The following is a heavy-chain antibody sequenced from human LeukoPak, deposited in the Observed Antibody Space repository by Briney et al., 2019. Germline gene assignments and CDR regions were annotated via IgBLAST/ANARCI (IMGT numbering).Heavy chain of an antibody. CDR2: IYHSGGT. CDR3: ARTRYDAFDI. Sequence: PSETLSLTCAVSGYSISSGYYWGWIRQPPGKGLEWIGSIYHSGGTYYNPSLKSRVTISVDTSKNQFSLKLSSVTAADTAVYYCARTRYDAFDIWGQGTMVTVSS. D-gene: IGHD3-16*02. V-gene: IGHV4-38-2*01. J-gene: IGHJ3*02. CDR1: GYSISSGYY.